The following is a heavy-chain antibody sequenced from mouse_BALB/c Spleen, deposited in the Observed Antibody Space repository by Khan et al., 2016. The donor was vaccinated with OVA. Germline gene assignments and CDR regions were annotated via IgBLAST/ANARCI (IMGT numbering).Heavy chain of an antibody. D-gene: IGHD1-1*01. Sequence: QVQLKQSGAELAKPGASVKMSCKASGYTFPNYWMNWVKQRPGQGLEWIGYINPSTGYTEDNQKFKDKATLTADKSSSTAYMQLSSLTSEDYAVYYCARRGLRWDFDYGGQGTTLTVSS. CDR3: ARRGLRWDFDY. CDR2: INPSTGYT. CDR1: GYTFPNYW. V-gene: IGHV1-7*01. J-gene: IGHJ2*01.